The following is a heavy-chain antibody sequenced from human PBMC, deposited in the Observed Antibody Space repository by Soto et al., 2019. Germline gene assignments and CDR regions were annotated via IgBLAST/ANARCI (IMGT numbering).Heavy chain of an antibody. V-gene: IGHV4-31*02. J-gene: IGHJ5*02. CDR2: IFYSGYN. D-gene: IGHD2-2*01. Sequence: PSETLSRTWTVSGHAMSSGWDYWNWLRQSPGKVLEWIGNIFYSGYNYYNPSLKSRLSMSVATSKNQFSLRLTSVTAADTAVYFCARLNPIVVVPTPMGWFDPWGQGTLVPVSS. CDR1: GHAMSSGWDY. CDR3: ARLNPIVVVPTPMGWFDP.